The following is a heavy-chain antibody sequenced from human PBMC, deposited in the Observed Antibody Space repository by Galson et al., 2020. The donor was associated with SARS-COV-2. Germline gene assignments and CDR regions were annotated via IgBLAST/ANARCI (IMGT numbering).Heavy chain of an antibody. D-gene: IGHD3-10*01. Sequence: GESLKISCKASGYTFTSYGISWVRQAPGQGLEWMGWISAYNGNTNYAQKLQGRVTMTTDTSTSTAYMELRSLRSDDTAVYYCARDMVRGVTGKDYWGQGTLVTVSS. V-gene: IGHV1-18*01. CDR2: ISAYNGNT. CDR1: GYTFTSYG. J-gene: IGHJ4*02. CDR3: ARDMVRGVTGKDY.